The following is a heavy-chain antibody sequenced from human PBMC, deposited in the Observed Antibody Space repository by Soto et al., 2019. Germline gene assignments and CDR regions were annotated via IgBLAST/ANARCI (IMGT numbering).Heavy chain of an antibody. CDR3: ARDSFGDSSGYYVDAFDI. CDR2: ISAYNGNT. CDR1: GYTFTSYG. Sequence: QVQLVQSGAEVKKPGASVKVSCKASGYTFTSYGISWVRQAPGQGLEWMGWISAYNGNTNYAQKLQGRVTMTTDTSTRKAYMELRSLRSDDTAVYYCARDSFGDSSGYYVDAFDIWGQGTMVTVSS. V-gene: IGHV1-18*01. D-gene: IGHD3-22*01. J-gene: IGHJ3*02.